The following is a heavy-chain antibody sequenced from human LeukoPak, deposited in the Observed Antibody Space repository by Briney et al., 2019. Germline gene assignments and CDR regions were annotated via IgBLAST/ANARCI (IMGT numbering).Heavy chain of an antibody. CDR2: IWNDGSNK. CDR1: GFTFSSYG. V-gene: IGHV3-33*06. CDR3: AKDGDQLLSDLFDY. D-gene: IGHD2-2*01. J-gene: IGHJ4*02. Sequence: TGGSLRLSCAASGFTFSSYGMHWVRQAPGKGLEWVAIIWNDGSNKYYADSVKGRFTISRDNSKNTLYLQMNSLRAEDTAVYYCAKDGDQLLSDLFDYWGQGTLVTVSS.